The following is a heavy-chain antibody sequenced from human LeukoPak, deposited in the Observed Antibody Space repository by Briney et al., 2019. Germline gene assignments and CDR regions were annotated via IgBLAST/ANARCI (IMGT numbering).Heavy chain of an antibody. CDR2: ISYDGSIP. D-gene: IGHD6-19*01. CDR3: VRDRRAVAVYFDY. J-gene: IGHJ4*02. Sequence: PGGSLRLSCAASGFTFDSYAMHWVRQAPGKGLEWVAVISYDGSIPYCADSVKGRFTFSRDNSKDTLYLQMNSLRTEDTAVYYCVRDRRAVAVYFDYWGQGTLVTVSS. V-gene: IGHV3-30*04. CDR1: GFTFDSYA.